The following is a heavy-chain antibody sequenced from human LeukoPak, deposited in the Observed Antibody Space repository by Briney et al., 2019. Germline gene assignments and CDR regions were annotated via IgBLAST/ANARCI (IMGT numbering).Heavy chain of an antibody. D-gene: IGHD1-26*01. CDR1: GGSISSGGYY. Sequence: PSETLSLTCTVSGGSISSGGYYWSWIRQPPGKGLEWIVYMYHSGSTYYNPSLKSQVTISVDRSKNQFSLKLSSVTAADTAVYYCARSLPRSYSGSPSHAFDIWGQGTMVTVSS. CDR2: MYHSGST. J-gene: IGHJ3*02. V-gene: IGHV4-30-2*01. CDR3: ARSLPRSYSGSPSHAFDI.